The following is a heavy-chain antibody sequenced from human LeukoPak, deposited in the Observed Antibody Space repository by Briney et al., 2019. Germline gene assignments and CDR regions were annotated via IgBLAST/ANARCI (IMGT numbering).Heavy chain of an antibody. CDR3: ARDPASGYYFDY. Sequence: ASVKVSCKASGGTFSSYAISWVRQAPGQGLEWMGGIIPIFGTANYAQKFQGRVTITADESTSTAYMELSSPRSEDTAVYYCARDPASGYYFDYWGQGTLVTVSS. V-gene: IGHV1-69*13. CDR1: GGTFSSYA. CDR2: IIPIFGTA. J-gene: IGHJ4*02.